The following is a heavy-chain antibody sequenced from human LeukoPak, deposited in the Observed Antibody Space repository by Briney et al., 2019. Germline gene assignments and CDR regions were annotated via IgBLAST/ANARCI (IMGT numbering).Heavy chain of an antibody. V-gene: IGHV5-51*01. CDR2: IYPGDSDT. CDR3: ARTYYDILTGSNYFDY. J-gene: IGHJ4*02. CDR1: GYSLTSYW. Sequence: GESLKISCKGSGYSLTSYWIGWVRQMPGKGLEWMGIIYPGDSDTRYSPSFQGQVTISADKSISTAYLQWSSLKASDTAMYYCARTYYDILTGSNYFDYWSQGTLVTVSS. D-gene: IGHD3-9*01.